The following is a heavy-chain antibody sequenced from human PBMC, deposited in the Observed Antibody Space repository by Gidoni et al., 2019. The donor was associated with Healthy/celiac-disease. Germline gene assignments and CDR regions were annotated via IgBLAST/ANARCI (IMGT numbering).Heavy chain of an antibody. Sequence: QVQLVESGGGVVQPGRSLRLSCAASGFTFSSFAMHWVRPAPGKGLEWVAVISYDGSNKYYVDSVKGRFTISRGNSRSTVNLQMNSLRPEDTAVYYCARGKFCAGDCYPGTIDYYGMDVWGQGTTVTVSS. D-gene: IGHD2-21*02. CDR1: GFTFSSFA. J-gene: IGHJ6*02. V-gene: IGHV3-30-3*01. CDR2: ISYDGSNK. CDR3: ARGKFCAGDCYPGTIDYYGMDV.